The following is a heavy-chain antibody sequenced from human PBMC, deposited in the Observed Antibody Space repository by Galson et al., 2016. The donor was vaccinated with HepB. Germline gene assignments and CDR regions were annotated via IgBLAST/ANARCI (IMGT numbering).Heavy chain of an antibody. CDR3: ARGGGYDCGGRGYYYYYDMDV. CDR2: IKQDGSEK. J-gene: IGHJ6*04. Sequence: SLRLSCAASGFTFSSYWMSWVRQAPGKGLEWVANIKQDGSEKYYVDSVKGRFTISRDNAKNSLYRQMNSLRAEDTAGYYCARGGGYDCGGRGYYYYYDMDVWGKGTTVTVSS. CDR1: GFTFSSYW. V-gene: IGHV3-7*01. D-gene: IGHD5-12*01.